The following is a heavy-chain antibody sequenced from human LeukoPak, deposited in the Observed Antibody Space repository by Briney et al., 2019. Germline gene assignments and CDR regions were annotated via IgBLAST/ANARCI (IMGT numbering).Heavy chain of an antibody. V-gene: IGHV1-2*02. CDR3: ARESIIPAARGDY. D-gene: IGHD2-2*01. Sequence: ASVKVSCKASGYTFTGYFIHSVRQVPGQGLEWMGWINPNSGGTNYAQKFQGRVTMTRDTSTNTAYMELSRLRSDDTAIYYCARESIIPAARGDYWGQGTLVTVSS. J-gene: IGHJ4*02. CDR2: INPNSGGT. CDR1: GYTFTGYF.